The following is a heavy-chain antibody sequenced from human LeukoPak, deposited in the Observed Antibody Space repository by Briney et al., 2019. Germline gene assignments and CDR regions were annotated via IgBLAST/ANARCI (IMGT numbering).Heavy chain of an antibody. Sequence: SETLSLTCTASGGSMRSSSYYWGWIRQPPGKGLEWIGSIYYSGSAYYNPSLKSRVTISIDTSKKLFSLKLSSVTAADTAVYYCARFGGPHAFDIWGQGTMVTVSS. V-gene: IGHV4-39*07. CDR3: ARFGGPHAFDI. D-gene: IGHD3-3*01. J-gene: IGHJ3*02. CDR1: GGSMRSSSYY. CDR2: IYYSGSA.